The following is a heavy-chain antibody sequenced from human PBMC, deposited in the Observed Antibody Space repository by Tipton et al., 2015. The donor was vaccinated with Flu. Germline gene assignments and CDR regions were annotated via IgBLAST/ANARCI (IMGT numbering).Heavy chain of an antibody. J-gene: IGHJ6*02. CDR1: GDSIGSDYY. Sequence: TLSLTCSVSGDSIGSDYYWAWIRQPPGKGLEWIGNIHQTGSTYYNPSLTSRVTIAVDTSKNQFSLRLTSVTAADTAVYYCVRGVVAAATDTGDVFYYYGMDVWGQGTTVTVSS. V-gene: IGHV4-38-2*01. CDR3: VRGVVAAATDTGDVFYYYGMDV. CDR2: IHQTGST. D-gene: IGHD2-15*01.